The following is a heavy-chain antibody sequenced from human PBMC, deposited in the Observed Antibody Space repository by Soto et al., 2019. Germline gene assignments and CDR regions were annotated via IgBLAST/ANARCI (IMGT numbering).Heavy chain of an antibody. V-gene: IGHV1-69*01. D-gene: IGHD1-26*01. CDR2: IIPIFGTA. CDR3: ARGNWELLGPYCYYGMDV. Sequence: QVQLVQSGAEVKKPGSSVKVSCKASGGTFSSYAISWVRQAPGQGLEWMGGIIPIFGTANYAQKFQGRGTITADESTSTAYMEQSSLRSEDTAVYYCARGNWELLGPYCYYGMDVWGQGTTVTVSS. CDR1: GGTFSSYA. J-gene: IGHJ6*01.